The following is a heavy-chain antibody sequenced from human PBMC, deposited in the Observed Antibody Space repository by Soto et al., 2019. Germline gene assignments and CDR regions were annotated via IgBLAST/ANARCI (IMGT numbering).Heavy chain of an antibody. CDR2: ISAYNGNT. CDR1: GYTFTSYG. D-gene: IGHD3-9*01. Sequence: GASVKVSCKASGYTFTSYGISWVRQAPGQGLEWMGWISAYNGNTNYVQKLQGRVTMTTDTSTSTAYMELRSLRSDDTAVYYCARLLRPTHTYYDILTGYSHDYWGQGTLVTVSS. CDR3: ARLLRPTHTYYDILTGYSHDY. V-gene: IGHV1-18*01. J-gene: IGHJ4*02.